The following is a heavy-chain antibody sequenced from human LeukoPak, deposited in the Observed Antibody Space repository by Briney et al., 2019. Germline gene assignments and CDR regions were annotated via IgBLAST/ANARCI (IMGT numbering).Heavy chain of an antibody. J-gene: IGHJ4*02. D-gene: IGHD3-9*01. V-gene: IGHV4-59*01. CDR1: GGSISSYY. Sequence: SETLSLTCTVSGGSISSYYWSWIRQPPGKGLEWIGYIYYRGSTNYNPSLKSRVTISVDTSKNQFSLKLSSVTAADTAVYYCAREVRYFDWLYPDYWGQGTLVTVSS. CDR2: IYYRGST. CDR3: AREVRYFDWLYPDY.